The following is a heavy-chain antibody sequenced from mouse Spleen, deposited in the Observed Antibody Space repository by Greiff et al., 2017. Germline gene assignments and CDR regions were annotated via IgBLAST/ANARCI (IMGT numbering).Heavy chain of an antibody. CDR3: ARRNYGPTGGGFAY. CDR2: ISSGGSYT. Sequence: EVQVVESGGGLVKPGGSLKLSCAASGFTFSSYAMSWVRQTPEKRLEWVATISSGGSYTYYPDSVKGRFTISRDNAKNTLYLQMSSLRSEDTAMYYCARRNYGPTGGGFAYWGQGTLVTVS. CDR1: GFTFSSYA. V-gene: IGHV5-9-3*01. J-gene: IGHJ3*01. D-gene: IGHD1-1*02.